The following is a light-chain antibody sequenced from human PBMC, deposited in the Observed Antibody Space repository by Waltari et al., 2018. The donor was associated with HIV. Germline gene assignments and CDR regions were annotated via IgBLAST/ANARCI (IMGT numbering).Light chain of an antibody. J-gene: IGKJ2*01. Sequence: DTQMTQSPSSLSASVGDRLTITCRASQTIRNYLNWYQQKPGKAPKRLIHGASSVQSGVPSRFSGSGSGTDFTLSISSLQPGDFATYYCQQSYSTPDTFGQGTKLEI. CDR2: GAS. V-gene: IGKV1-39*01. CDR3: QQSYSTPDT. CDR1: QTIRNY.